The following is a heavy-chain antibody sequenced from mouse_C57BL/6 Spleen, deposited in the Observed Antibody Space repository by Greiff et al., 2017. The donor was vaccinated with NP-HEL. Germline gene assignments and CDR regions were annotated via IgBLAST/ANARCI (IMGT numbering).Heavy chain of an antibody. CDR1: GYTFTSYW. CDR2: IHPNSGST. Sequence: QVQLQQPGAELVKPGASVKLSCKASGYTFTSYWMHWVKQRPGQGLEWIGMIHPNSGSTNYNEKFKSKATLTVDKSSSTAYMQLSSLTSEDSAVYYCARYDGNYIGAYWGQGTLVTVSA. D-gene: IGHD2-3*01. CDR3: ARYDGNYIGAY. J-gene: IGHJ3*01. V-gene: IGHV1-64*01.